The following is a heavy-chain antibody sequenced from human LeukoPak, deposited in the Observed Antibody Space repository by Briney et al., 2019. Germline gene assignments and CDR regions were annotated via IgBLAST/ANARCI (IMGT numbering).Heavy chain of an antibody. CDR1: IDSFSNYH. V-gene: IGHV4-39*01. CDR3: ARQTGSGLFILP. D-gene: IGHD3/OR15-3a*01. J-gene: IGHJ4*02. Sequence: PSETPSLTCTVYIDSFSNYHWNWIRQPPGKGLEWIGSIYYSGNTYYNASLKSQVSISIDTSKNQFSLRLTSVTAADTAVYYCARQTGSGLFILPGGQGTLVTVSS. CDR2: IYYSGNT.